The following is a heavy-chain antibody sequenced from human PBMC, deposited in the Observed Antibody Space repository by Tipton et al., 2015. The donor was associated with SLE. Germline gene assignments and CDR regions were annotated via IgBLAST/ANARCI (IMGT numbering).Heavy chain of an antibody. D-gene: IGHD2-8*01. CDR2: IYTSGST. CDR3: AREKWDAFDI. Sequence: TLSLTCTVSGGSISSGDYYWSWIRQPAGKGLEWIGYIYTSGSTNYNPSLKSRVTISVDTSKNQFSLKLSSVTAADTAVYYCAREKWDAFDIWGQGTMVTVSS. J-gene: IGHJ3*02. CDR1: GGSISSGDYY. V-gene: IGHV4-61*09.